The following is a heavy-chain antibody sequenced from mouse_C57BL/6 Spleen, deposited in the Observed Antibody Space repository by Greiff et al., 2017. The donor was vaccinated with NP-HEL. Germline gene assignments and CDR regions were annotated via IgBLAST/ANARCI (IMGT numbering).Heavy chain of an antibody. D-gene: IGHD3-2*02. Sequence: QVQLKQPGAELVRPGSSVKLSCKASGYTFTSYWMHWVKQRPIQGLEWIGNIDPSDSETHYNQKFKDKATLTVDKSSSTAYMQLSSLTSEDSAVYYCAREGSSGSPVAYWGQGTLVTVSA. CDR2: IDPSDSET. V-gene: IGHV1-52*01. CDR1: GYTFTSYW. J-gene: IGHJ3*01. CDR3: AREGSSGSPVAY.